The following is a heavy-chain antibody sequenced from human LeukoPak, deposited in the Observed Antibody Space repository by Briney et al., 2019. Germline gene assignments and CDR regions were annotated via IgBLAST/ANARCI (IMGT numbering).Heavy chain of an antibody. CDR2: ISYDGSNK. V-gene: IGHV3-30*04. CDR1: GFTFSSYA. Sequence: GGSLRLSCAASGFTFSSYAMHWVRQAPGKGLEWVAVISYDGSNKYYADSVKGRFTISRDNAKNSLYLQMNSLRAEDTAVYYCARVHGAYPFDYWGQGTLVTVSS. CDR3: ARVHGAYPFDY. J-gene: IGHJ4*02. D-gene: IGHD4/OR15-4a*01.